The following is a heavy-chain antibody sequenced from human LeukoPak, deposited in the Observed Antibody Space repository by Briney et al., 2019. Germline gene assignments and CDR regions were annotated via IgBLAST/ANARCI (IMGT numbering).Heavy chain of an antibody. Sequence: ASVKVSCKASGYTFTGYYMHWVRQAPGQGLEWMGWINPNSGGTNYAQKFQGRVTMTRDTSISTAYMELSRLRSDDTAVYYCAREVDCSSTSCFDYWGQGTLVTVSS. D-gene: IGHD2-2*01. V-gene: IGHV1-2*02. CDR1: GYTFTGYY. J-gene: IGHJ4*02. CDR3: AREVDCSSTSCFDY. CDR2: INPNSGGT.